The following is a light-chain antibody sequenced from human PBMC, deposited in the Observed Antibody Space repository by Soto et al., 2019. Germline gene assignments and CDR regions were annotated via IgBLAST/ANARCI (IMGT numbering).Light chain of an antibody. Sequence: ETVLTQSPGTLSLSPGERATLSCRASQSVSSNFLAWYQQKPGQAPRLLIYGASSRATGIPDRFSGSGSWTDVTLTISRLEPEDFAVYYCQQYGSSPRTFGQGTKLDIK. CDR3: QQYGSSPRT. CDR1: QSVSSNF. J-gene: IGKJ2*01. CDR2: GAS. V-gene: IGKV3-20*01.